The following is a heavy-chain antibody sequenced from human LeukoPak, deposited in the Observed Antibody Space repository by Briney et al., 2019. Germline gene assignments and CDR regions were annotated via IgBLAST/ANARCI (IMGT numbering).Heavy chain of an antibody. Sequence: GASVKVSCKASGYTLTSYGISWVRQAPGQGLEWMGWISAYNGNTNYAQKLQGRVTMTTDTSTSTAYMELRSLRSDDTAVYYCAARGGATGTTQGDAFDIWGQGTMVTVSS. D-gene: IGHD1-1*01. CDR3: AARGGATGTTQGDAFDI. CDR1: GYTLTSYG. CDR2: ISAYNGNT. V-gene: IGHV1-18*04. J-gene: IGHJ3*02.